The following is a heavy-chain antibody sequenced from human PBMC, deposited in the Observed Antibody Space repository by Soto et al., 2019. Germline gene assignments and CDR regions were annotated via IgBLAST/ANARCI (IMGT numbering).Heavy chain of an antibody. J-gene: IGHJ4*02. CDR3: ARDSPRTTGTTGNDY. V-gene: IGHV1-18*01. CDR1: GYTFTSYG. D-gene: IGHD1-1*01. CDR2: ISAYNGNT. Sequence: ASVKVSCKASGYTFTSYGISWVRQAPGQGLEWMGWISAYNGNTNYAQKLQGRVTMTTDTSTSTAYMELRSLRSDDTAVYYCARDSPRTTGTTGNDYWGQGTLVTVSS.